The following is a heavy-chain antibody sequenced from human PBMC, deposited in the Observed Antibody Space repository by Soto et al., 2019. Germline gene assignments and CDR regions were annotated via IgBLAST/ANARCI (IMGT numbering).Heavy chain of an antibody. Sequence: ASVKVSCKASGYTFTSYAMHWVRQAPGQRLEWMGWINAGNGNTSYAQNFQGRVTMTRDTSTSTVYMELTSLRIEDTAVYYCARARGYSFGLPQNWFDPWGQGTRVTVSS. D-gene: IGHD5-12*01. J-gene: IGHJ5*02. CDR1: GYTFTSYA. CDR2: INAGNGNT. V-gene: IGHV1-3*01. CDR3: ARARGYSFGLPQNWFDP.